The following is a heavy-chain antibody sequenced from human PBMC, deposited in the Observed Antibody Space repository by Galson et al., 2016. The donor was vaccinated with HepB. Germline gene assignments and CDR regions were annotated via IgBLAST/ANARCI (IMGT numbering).Heavy chain of an antibody. CDR1: GFSFSSYA. V-gene: IGHV3-23*01. D-gene: IGHD3-3*01. Sequence: SLRLSCAASGFSFSSYAMSWVRQAPGQGLEWVSCISARGGRTYYADSVKGRITISRDDSNNTLYLQMNSLIVEDTAVYYCAGKTSSFGNWFDPWGQGTLVTVSS. CDR3: AGKTSSFGNWFDP. J-gene: IGHJ5*02. CDR2: ISARGGRT.